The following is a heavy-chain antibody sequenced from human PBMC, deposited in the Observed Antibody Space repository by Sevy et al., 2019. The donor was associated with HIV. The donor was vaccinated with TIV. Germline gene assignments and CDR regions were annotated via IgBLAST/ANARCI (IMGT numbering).Heavy chain of an antibody. CDR3: ARDRRDCGGDCYFDY. CDR1: GFTFSSYS. V-gene: IGHV3-21*01. J-gene: IGHJ4*02. CDR2: ISSSSSYI. Sequence: GSLRLSCAASGFTFSSYSMNWVRQAPGKGLEWVSSISSSSSYIYYADSVKGRFTISRDNAKNSLYLQMNSLGAEDTAVYYCARDRRDCGGDCYFDYWGQGTLVTVSS. D-gene: IGHD2-21*01.